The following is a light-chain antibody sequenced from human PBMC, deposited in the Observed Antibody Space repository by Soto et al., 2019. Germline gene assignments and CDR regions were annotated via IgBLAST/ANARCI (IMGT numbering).Light chain of an antibody. CDR3: SSYTGSSTYV. Sequence: QSALTQPASASGSPGQSITISCTGTSSDVGGYNYVSWYQQHPGKAPRLMIYDVSNRPSGVSNRFSGSKSGNTASLTISGLQAEDESDYYCSSYTGSSTYVFGTGTKLTV. J-gene: IGLJ1*01. CDR2: DVS. CDR1: SSDVGGYNY. V-gene: IGLV2-14*03.